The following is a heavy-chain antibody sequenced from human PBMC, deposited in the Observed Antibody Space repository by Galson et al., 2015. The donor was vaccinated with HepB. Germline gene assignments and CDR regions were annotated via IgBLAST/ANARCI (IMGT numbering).Heavy chain of an antibody. J-gene: IGHJ3*02. D-gene: IGHD1-26*01. Sequence: SVKVSCKVSGYTLTELSMHWVRQAPGKGLEWMGGFDPEDGETIYAQKFQGRVTMTEDTSTDTAYMELSSLRSEDTAVYYCATQYSGSYYYAFDIWGQGTMVTVSS. CDR2: FDPEDGET. CDR3: ATQYSGSYYYAFDI. CDR1: GYTLTELS. V-gene: IGHV1-24*01.